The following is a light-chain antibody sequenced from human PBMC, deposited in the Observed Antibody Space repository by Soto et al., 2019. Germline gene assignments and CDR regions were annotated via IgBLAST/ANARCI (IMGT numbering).Light chain of an antibody. CDR2: GAS. Sequence: EIVMTQSPATLSVSPGERATLSCRASQSVSSNLAWYQQKPGQAPRLLIYGASTRATGIPARFSGSGSGTEFTLTISGLQSEDVAVDYCQQYNNGPPWTF. CDR3: QQYNNGPPWT. J-gene: IGKJ1*01. V-gene: IGKV3-15*01. CDR1: QSVSSN.